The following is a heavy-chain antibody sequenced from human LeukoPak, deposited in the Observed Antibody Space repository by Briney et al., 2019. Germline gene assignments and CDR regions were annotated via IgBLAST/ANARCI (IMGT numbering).Heavy chain of an antibody. Sequence: GGSLRLSCAASGFTFSSYGMHWVRQAPGKGLEWVAFIRYDGSNKYYADSVKGRFTISRDNSKNTLYLQMNSLRAEDTAVYYCAKGRAVVPAAMGDAFDIWGQGTMVTVSS. CDR2: IRYDGSNK. D-gene: IGHD2-2*01. CDR3: AKGRAVVPAAMGDAFDI. J-gene: IGHJ3*02. CDR1: GFTFSSYG. V-gene: IGHV3-30*02.